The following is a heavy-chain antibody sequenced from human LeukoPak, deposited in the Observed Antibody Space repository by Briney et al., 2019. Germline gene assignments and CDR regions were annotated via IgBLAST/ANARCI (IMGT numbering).Heavy chain of an antibody. J-gene: IGHJ5*02. CDR2: VNPNSGGT. V-gene: IGHV1-2*02. D-gene: IGHD2-2*01. CDR1: GYTFTGYY. Sequence: ASVKVSCKAPGYTFTGYYMHWVRQAPGQGLEWMGWVNPNSGGTNYAQKFQGRVTMTRDTSISTAYMELSRLRSDDTAVYYCARASKIVVVPAATPPDPWGQGTLVTVSS. CDR3: ARASKIVVVPAATPPDP.